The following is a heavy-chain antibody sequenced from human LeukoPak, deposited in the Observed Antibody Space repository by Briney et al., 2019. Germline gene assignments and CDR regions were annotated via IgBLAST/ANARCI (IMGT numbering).Heavy chain of an antibody. CDR3: AKGRVASGSYFDY. CDR2: ISYDRSDE. V-gene: IGHV3-30*18. D-gene: IGHD1-26*01. CDR1: GFTFSNYG. Sequence: GGSLRLSCAASGFTFSNYGMHWVRQAPGKGLEWVASISYDRSDEYNADSVKGRFTISRDNSKNTVYLQMNSLRAEDTGVYYCAKGRVASGSYFDYWGQGTLVTVSS. J-gene: IGHJ4*02.